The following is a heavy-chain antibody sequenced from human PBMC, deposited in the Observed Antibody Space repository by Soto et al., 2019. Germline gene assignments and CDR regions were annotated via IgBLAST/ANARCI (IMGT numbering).Heavy chain of an antibody. CDR2: ISSSGSTI. V-gene: IGHV3-48*03. J-gene: IGHJ6*02. D-gene: IGHD3-10*01. CDR1: GFTFSSYE. CDR3: AGLVFTMVLGVITTPYYYYYGMDV. Sequence: PGGSLRLSCAASGFTFSSYEMNWVRQAPGKGLEWVSYISSSGSTIYYADSVKGRFTISRDNAKNLLYRQMNSLRAEDTAVYYCAGLVFTMVLGVITTPYYYYYGMDVWGQGTTVTVSS.